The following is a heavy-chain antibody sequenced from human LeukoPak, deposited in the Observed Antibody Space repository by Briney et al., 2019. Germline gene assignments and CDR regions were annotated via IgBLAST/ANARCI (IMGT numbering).Heavy chain of an antibody. J-gene: IGHJ5*02. CDR2: INPNSGGT. Sequence: AASVKVSCKASGYTFTGYYMHWVRQAPGQGLEWMGWINPNSGGTNYAQKFQGRVTMTRDTSISTAYMELSRLRSDDTAVYYCARARIKLGGWFDPWGQGTLVTVSS. CDR1: GYTFTGYY. CDR3: ARARIKLGGWFDP. D-gene: IGHD1-7*01. V-gene: IGHV1-2*02.